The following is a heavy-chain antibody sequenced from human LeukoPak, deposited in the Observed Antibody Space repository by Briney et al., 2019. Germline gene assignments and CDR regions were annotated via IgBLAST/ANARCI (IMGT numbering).Heavy chain of an antibody. CDR1: GGSFSGYY. CDR3: ARSRSSSWLDY. V-gene: IGHV4-34*01. CDR2: INHSGST. D-gene: IGHD6-13*01. J-gene: IGHJ4*02. Sequence: PSETLSLTCAVYGGSFSGYYWSWIRQPPGKGLEWIGEINHSGSTNYNPSLKSRVTISVDTSKNQFSLKLSSVTAADTAVYYCARSRSSSWLDYWGQGTLVTVSS.